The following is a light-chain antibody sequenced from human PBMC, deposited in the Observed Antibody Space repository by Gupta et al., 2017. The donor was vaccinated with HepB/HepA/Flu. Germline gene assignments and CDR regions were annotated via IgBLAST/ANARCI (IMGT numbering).Light chain of an antibody. Sequence: SPLTQLASVPGSLGQSITFSCNGHTSDVGAYNYVCWYQQHPGKAPRLMIYDVSRRPSGVSSRFSASRSCNTASLTISGLQAEDEGDYYCSSYTGSSTLFVFGSGTKVTVL. J-gene: IGLJ1*01. V-gene: IGLV2-14*01. CDR2: DVS. CDR3: SSYTGSSTLFV. CDR1: TSDVGAYNY.